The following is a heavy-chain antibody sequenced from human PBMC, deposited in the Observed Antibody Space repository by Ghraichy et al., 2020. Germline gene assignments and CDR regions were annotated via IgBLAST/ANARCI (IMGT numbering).Heavy chain of an antibody. J-gene: IGHJ4*02. V-gene: IGHV4-39*01. D-gene: IGHD3-9*01. CDR3: ASGADILTGYYTFDY. CDR2: IYYSGST. Sequence: SETLSLTCTVSGGSISSSSYYWGWIRQPPGKGLEWIGSIYYSGSTYYNPSLKSRVTISVDTSKNQFSLKLSSVTAADTAVYYCASGADILTGYYTFDYWGQGTLVTVSS. CDR1: GGSISSSSYY.